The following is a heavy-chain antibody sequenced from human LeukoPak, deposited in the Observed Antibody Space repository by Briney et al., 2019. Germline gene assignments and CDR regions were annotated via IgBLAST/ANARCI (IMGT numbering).Heavy chain of an antibody. J-gene: IGHJ4*02. D-gene: IGHD4-23*01. CDR3: ARRSYGGKDFDQ. Sequence: GESLKISCKGSGYSFTSYWIALGRQMPGKGLEGMGIIYPDDSDTRYSPSFQGQVTISADKSISTAYLQWSSLKASNTAMYYCARRSYGGKDFDQWGQGTLVTVSS. V-gene: IGHV5-51*01. CDR2: IYPDDSDT. CDR1: GYSFTSYW.